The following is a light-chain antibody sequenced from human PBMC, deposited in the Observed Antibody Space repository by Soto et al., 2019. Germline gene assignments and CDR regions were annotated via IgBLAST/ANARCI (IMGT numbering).Light chain of an antibody. CDR1: QRLLTSY. J-gene: IGKJ4*01. CDR3: QQFGRSVT. Sequence: PGEGATLSCRDSQRLLTSYLVWYQQRPGQAPRLLIYDAATRAPGIPDRFSGSGSGTDFILTISRVEPEDFAVYYCQQFGRSVTFGGGTKVEI. CDR2: DAA. V-gene: IGKV3-20*01.